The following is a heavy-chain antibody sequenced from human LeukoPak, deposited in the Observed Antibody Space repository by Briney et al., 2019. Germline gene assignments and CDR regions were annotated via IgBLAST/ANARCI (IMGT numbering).Heavy chain of an antibody. J-gene: IGHJ5*02. V-gene: IGHV3-74*01. CDR1: GFTFSSYW. D-gene: IGHD3-10*01. Sequence: PAGGSLRLSCAASGFTFSSYWMHWVRQTPGKGLMWVSRIESDGSTIYADSVKDQFTISRDNGKNTVYLQMNSLRVDDTAMYYCARAVTYFYGSVTYDWFDPWGQGTLVTVSS. CDR3: ARAVTYFYGSVTYDWFDP. CDR2: IESDGST.